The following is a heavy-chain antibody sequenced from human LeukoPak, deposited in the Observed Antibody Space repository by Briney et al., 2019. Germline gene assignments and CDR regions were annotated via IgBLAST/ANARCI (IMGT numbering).Heavy chain of an antibody. CDR1: GYRFTSYW. Sequence: GESLKISCKGSGYRFTSYWIGWGRRMPGKGLEWMGIIYPDDSDTKYSPSFQGQVTISADKSISTAYLQWSSLKASDTAMYYCARLAFCTNAVCFSNYYYSMDVWGRGTTVTVSS. CDR3: ARLAFCTNAVCFSNYYYSMDV. D-gene: IGHD2-8*01. J-gene: IGHJ6*03. V-gene: IGHV5-51*01. CDR2: IYPDDSDT.